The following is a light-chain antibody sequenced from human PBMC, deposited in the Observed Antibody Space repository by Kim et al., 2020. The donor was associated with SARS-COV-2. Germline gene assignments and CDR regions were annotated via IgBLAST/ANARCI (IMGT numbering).Light chain of an antibody. J-gene: IGLJ2*01. CDR3: SSYTSSSVV. CDR2: DVS. V-gene: IGLV2-14*01. Sequence: QSALTQPASVSGSPGQSITISCTGTSSDVGSFNYVSWYQQHPGKAPKLMIYDVSKRPSGVSNRFSGSKSGNTASLTISGLQAEDEADYYCSSYTSSSVVFGGRAQLAIL. CDR1: SSDVGSFNY.